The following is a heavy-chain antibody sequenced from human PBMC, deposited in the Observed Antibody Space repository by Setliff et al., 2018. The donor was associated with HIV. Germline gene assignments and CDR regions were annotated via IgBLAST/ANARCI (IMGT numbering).Heavy chain of an antibody. CDR1: GFTLRSYD. Sequence: PGASLKISCVVPGFTLRSYDMYWVRQAPGKGLEWVSGLGVRGDTYYTGSVKGRFAISRESAKNSLYLQMSNLRPEDTGVYYCLRGSIQVPGLDHMDVCGKGTTVTVSS. J-gene: IGHJ6*03. CDR3: LRGSIQVPGLDHMDV. D-gene: IGHD5-18*01. V-gene: IGHV3-13*01. CDR2: LGVRGDT.